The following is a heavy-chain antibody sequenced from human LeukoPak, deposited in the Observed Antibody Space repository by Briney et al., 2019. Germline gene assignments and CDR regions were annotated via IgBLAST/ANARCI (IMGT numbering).Heavy chain of an antibody. CDR3: ANPHYGSGSVSDF. V-gene: IGHV5-10-1*01. J-gene: IGHJ4*02. D-gene: IGHD3-10*01. CDR2: IHPRYSYA. CDR1: GYNF. Sequence: KGGESLQISCNVSGYNFISRVRQMPGKGLEGLGMIHPRYSYATDNPSFQGHVTISGDKSINASYLQWSSLKASDTAMYYCANPHYGSGSVSDFWGQGTLVTVSS.